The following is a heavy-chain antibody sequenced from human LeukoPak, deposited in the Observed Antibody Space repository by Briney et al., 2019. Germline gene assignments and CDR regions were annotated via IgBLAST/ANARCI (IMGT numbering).Heavy chain of an antibody. D-gene: IGHD3-10*01. CDR3: ATSRGGSGSIWGS. CDR2: IYYSGST. J-gene: IGHJ5*02. V-gene: IGHV4-59*11. CDR1: GGSISSHY. Sequence: PSETLSLTCTVSGGSISSHYWSWIRQPPGKGLEWIGYIYYSGSTNYNPSLKSRVTISVDTSKNQFSLKLSSVTAADTAVYYCATSRGGSGSIWGSWGQGTLVTVSS.